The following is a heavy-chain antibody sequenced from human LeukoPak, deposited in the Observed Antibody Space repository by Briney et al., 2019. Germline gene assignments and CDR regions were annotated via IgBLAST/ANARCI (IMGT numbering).Heavy chain of an antibody. CDR2: ISAYNDKT. D-gene: IGHD2-2*01. CDR3: ARDKGYCSSISCSALHGMDV. V-gene: IGHV1-18*01. J-gene: IGHJ6*02. CDR1: GYTFTSYG. Sequence: ASVTVSCKTSGYTFTSYGINWVRQAPGQGLEWMGWISAYNDKTNYAQKLQGRVTMTTDTSTSTVYMELRSLRSDDTAVYYCARDKGYCSSISCSALHGMDVWGQGTTVTVSS.